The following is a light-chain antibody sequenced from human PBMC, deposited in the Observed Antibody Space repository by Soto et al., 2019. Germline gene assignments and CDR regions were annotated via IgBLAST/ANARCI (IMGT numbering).Light chain of an antibody. J-gene: IGKJ2*01. V-gene: IGKV1-9*01. Sequence: DIQLTQSPSFLSASVGDRVTIRCRASQGISTYLAWYQQKPGNAPKLLIHVASILQRGVPSRFSGSGSGTEFTLTISSLHPEDFATYYCQQHNSYPRTFGQGTQLEIK. CDR1: QGISTY. CDR3: QQHNSYPRT. CDR2: VAS.